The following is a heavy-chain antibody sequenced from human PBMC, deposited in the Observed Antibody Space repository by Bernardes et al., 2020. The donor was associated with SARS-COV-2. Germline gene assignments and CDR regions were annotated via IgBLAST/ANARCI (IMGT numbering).Heavy chain of an antibody. D-gene: IGHD3-3*01. CDR1: GFIFSDYS. J-gene: IGHJ4*02. CDR2: ITSRNYMYYS. V-gene: IGHV3-21*01. Sequence: GGSLRLSCAASGFIFSDYSFNWVRQAPGKGLEWVSSITSRNYMYYSYYADSVKGRFTISRDNAKNSLHLQMNGLRAEDTAVYYCARSERSVFGVVSGYYFESWGQGTLVTVSS. CDR3: ARSERSVFGVVSGYYFES.